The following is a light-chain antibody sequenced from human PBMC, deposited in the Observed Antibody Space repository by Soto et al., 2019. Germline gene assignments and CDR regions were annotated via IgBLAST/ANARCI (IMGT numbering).Light chain of an antibody. CDR2: GAS. J-gene: IGKJ4*01. V-gene: IGKV3-20*01. CDR1: QSVSSSY. CDR3: QQYGSSPPVT. Sequence: EIVLTQSPGTLSLSPGERATLSCRASQSVSSSYLAWYQQKPGQAPRLLIYGASSWATGIPDRFSGSGSGTDFTLTISRLEPEDFAVYYCQQYGSSPPVTFGGGTKVEIK.